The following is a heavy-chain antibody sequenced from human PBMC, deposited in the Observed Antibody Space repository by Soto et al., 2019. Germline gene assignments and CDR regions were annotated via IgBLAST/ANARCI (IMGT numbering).Heavy chain of an antibody. V-gene: IGHV4-30-2*01. CDR2: IYQSGST. J-gene: IGHJ5*02. CDR3: ARVPDR. D-gene: IGHD2-2*01. CDR1: GGSISSGGYS. Sequence: PSETLSLTCAVSGGSISSGGYSWSWIRQPPGKGLEWIGYIYQSGSTYYNPALKRRVTISVDKSKNKLSMKLSSVTAADTAVYYCARVPDRWGQGTLVTVS.